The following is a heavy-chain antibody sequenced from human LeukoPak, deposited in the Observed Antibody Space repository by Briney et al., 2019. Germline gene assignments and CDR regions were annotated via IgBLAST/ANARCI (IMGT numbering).Heavy chain of an antibody. CDR3: ARRRHFDY. Sequence: SETLSLTCTVSGGSISSYYWSWIRQPPGKGLEWIGYIYYSGSTDYNPSLKSRITISVDTSKNQFSLKLSSVTAADTAVYYCARRRHFDYWGQGTLVTVSS. CDR2: IYYSGST. J-gene: IGHJ4*02. CDR1: GGSISSYY. V-gene: IGHV4-59*12.